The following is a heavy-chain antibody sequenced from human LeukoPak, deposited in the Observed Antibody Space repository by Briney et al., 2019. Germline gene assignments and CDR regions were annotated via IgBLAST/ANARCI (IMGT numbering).Heavy chain of an antibody. CDR3: AKWSGSDYIGYLDY. CDR2: ISGSGGSK. V-gene: IGHV3-23*01. Sequence: GGSLRLSCAASGFTFSSCSMSWVRQAPGKGLEWVSGISGSGGSKYYADSVKGRFTISRDNYRNTVYVQMNRLRAEDTAVYYCAKWSGSDYIGYLDYWGQGLLVTVSS. D-gene: IGHD1-26*01. CDR1: GFTFSSCS. J-gene: IGHJ4*02.